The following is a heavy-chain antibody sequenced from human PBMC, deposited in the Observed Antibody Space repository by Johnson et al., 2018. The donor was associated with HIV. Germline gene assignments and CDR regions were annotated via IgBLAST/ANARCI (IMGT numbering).Heavy chain of an antibody. J-gene: IGHJ3*02. V-gene: IGHV3-74*01. Sequence: VQLVESGGGLVQPGGSLRLSCAASGFTFSSYWMHWVRQAPGTGRVWVSRINCDGSSTSSAASVKGRFTTSRDNAKNTLYLQMNSLRAEDTAVYYCARKVVVVAAAVGDAFDIWGQGTMVTVSS. CDR1: GFTFSSYW. CDR3: ARKVVVVAAAVGDAFDI. CDR2: INCDGSST. D-gene: IGHD2-15*01.